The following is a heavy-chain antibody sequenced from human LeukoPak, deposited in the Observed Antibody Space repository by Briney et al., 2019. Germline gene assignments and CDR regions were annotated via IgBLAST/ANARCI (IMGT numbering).Heavy chain of an antibody. D-gene: IGHD3-22*01. CDR3: ARPYYYDSRIDP. Sequence: SETLSVTCTESGGSISSGDYYWSWIRQPPRKGLEWLAYMYYSGSTYYNPPLKSRATMSADTSKNQLSLKLSSVTAADTAVYYCARPYYYDSRIDPWGQGILVTVSS. CDR2: MYYSGST. CDR1: GGSISSGDYY. J-gene: IGHJ5*02. V-gene: IGHV4-30-4*01.